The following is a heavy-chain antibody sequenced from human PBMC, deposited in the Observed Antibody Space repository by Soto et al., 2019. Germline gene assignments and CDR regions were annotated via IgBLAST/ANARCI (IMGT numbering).Heavy chain of an antibody. J-gene: IGHJ4*02. V-gene: IGHV3-48*03. D-gene: IGHD3-10*01. Sequence: GGSLRLSCAASGFIFSTYELNWVRQAPGKGLEWVSYISSSGETIHYADSLKGRFTIARDNAKNSLYLQMKSLRAQDTAVYFCARRYYYGSGSYYRIDYWGQGT. CDR3: ARRYYYGSGSYYRIDY. CDR2: ISSSGETI. CDR1: GFIFSTYE.